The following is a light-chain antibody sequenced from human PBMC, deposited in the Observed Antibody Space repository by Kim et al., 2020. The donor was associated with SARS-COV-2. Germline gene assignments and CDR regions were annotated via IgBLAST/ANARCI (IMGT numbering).Light chain of an antibody. CDR2: WAS. V-gene: IGKV4-1*01. CDR3: HHHYSPRLT. Sequence: DIVMTQSPDSLAVSLGERATINCKSSQSVLYSSNNKNYLAWYQQKPGQPPKLLIYWASTRESGVPDRFSGSGSGTDFTLTISSLQAEDVAVYYCHHHYSPRLTFDGGTNVE. J-gene: IGKJ4*01. CDR1: QSVLYSSNNKNY.